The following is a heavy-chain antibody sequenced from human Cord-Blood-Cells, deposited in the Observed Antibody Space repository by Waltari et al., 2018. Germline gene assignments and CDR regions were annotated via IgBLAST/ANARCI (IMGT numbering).Heavy chain of an antibody. J-gene: IGHJ4*02. D-gene: IGHD2-2*01. CDR1: GFTFSSYA. Sequence: QVQLVESGGGVVQPGRSLRLSCAASGFTFSSYAMHWVRPAPGQGLEWVAVISYDGSNKYYADSVKGRFTISRDNSKNTLYLQMNSLRAEDTAVYYCARGTYCSSTSCYGPSFDYWGQGTLVTVSS. CDR3: ARGTYCSSTSCYGPSFDY. CDR2: ISYDGSNK. V-gene: IGHV3-30-3*01.